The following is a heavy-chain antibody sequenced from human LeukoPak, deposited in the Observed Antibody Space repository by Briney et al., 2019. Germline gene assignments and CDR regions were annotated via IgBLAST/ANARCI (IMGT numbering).Heavy chain of an antibody. CDR1: GFTFSSHM. Sequence: GRSLRLSCAASGFTFSSHMMHWVRQAPAKGLEWVAVISYDGRKKYYGDSVKGRFTISRDNAKNSLYLQMNSLRAEDTAVYYCAKVGEAARYYYYYMDVWGKGTTVTVSS. CDR3: AKVGEAARYYYYYMDV. D-gene: IGHD6-6*01. V-gene: IGHV3-30*18. J-gene: IGHJ6*03. CDR2: ISYDGRKK.